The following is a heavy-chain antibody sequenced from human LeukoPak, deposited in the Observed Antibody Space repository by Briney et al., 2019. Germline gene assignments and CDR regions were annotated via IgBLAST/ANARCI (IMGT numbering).Heavy chain of an antibody. D-gene: IGHD3-16*01. CDR3: AKNQFRQAAFATDY. Sequence: GGSLRLSCAASGFTFSSYAMSWVRQAPGKGLKWVSAISGSGGSTYYAGSVKGRFTISRDNSKNTLYLQMNSLRAEDTAVYYCAKNQFRQAAFATDYWGQGTLVTVSS. V-gene: IGHV3-23*01. CDR2: ISGSGGST. J-gene: IGHJ4*02. CDR1: GFTFSSYA.